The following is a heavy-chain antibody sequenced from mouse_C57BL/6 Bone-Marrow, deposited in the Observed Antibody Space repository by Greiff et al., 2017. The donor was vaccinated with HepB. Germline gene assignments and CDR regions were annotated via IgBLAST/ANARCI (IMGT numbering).Heavy chain of an antibody. CDR3: ARRGIPLLRSNYFDY. Sequence: QVQLQQPGAELVKPGASVKLSCKASGYTFTSYWMQWVKQRPGQGLEWIGEIDPSDSYTNYNQKFKGKATLTVDTSSSTAYMQLSSLTAEDSAVYYCARRGIPLLRSNYFDYWGQGTTLTVSS. CDR2: IDPSDSYT. D-gene: IGHD1-1*01. V-gene: IGHV1-50*01. CDR1: GYTFTSYW. J-gene: IGHJ2*01.